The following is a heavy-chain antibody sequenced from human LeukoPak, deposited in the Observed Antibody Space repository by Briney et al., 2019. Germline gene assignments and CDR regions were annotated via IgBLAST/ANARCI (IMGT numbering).Heavy chain of an antibody. V-gene: IGHV3-23*01. D-gene: IGHD4-11*01. CDR3: ANQYPG. Sequence: GGSLRLSCAASGFTFSTRAMSWVRQPPGKGLDWVSAISGDGATTYYADSVKGRFTISRDDSKNTLYLQMNSLRAEDTAVYYCANQYPGWGQGTLVTVSS. CDR1: GFTFSTRA. CDR2: ISGDGATT. J-gene: IGHJ4*02.